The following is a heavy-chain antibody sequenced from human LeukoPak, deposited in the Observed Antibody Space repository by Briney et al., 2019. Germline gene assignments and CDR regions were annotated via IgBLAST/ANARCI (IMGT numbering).Heavy chain of an antibody. V-gene: IGHV3-23*01. CDR1: GFTFSSYA. J-gene: IGHJ4*02. Sequence: GGSLRLSCGASGFTFSSYAMAWVRQAPGKGLEWVSAIRGTGSSTYYADSVKGRFTISRDNSKSTLYLQMNSLRAEDTAAYYCAGDTPPGGDYYFDYWGQGTLVIVSS. D-gene: IGHD3-16*01. CDR2: IRGTGSST. CDR3: AGDTPPGGDYYFDY.